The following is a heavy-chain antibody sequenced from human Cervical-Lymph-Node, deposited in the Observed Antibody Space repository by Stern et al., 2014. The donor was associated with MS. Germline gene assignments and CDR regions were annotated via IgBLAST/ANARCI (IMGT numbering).Heavy chain of an antibody. CDR1: GYTFNIYG. J-gene: IGHJ4*02. CDR2: IYAYNGKT. CDR3: ARRLDYYDSGGYSYYFDS. D-gene: IGHD3-22*01. V-gene: IGHV1-18*01. Sequence: VQLVESGAEVKKPGASVKVSCKASGYTFNIYGITWVRQAPGQGLEWMGWIYAYNGKTRYAEKFQARVTMTTDTSTDTAYMELRSLRSDDTAMYYCARRLDYYDSGGYSYYFDSWGQGTLVTVSS.